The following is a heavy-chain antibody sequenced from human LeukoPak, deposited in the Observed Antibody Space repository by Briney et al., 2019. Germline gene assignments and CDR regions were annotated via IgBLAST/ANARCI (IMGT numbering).Heavy chain of an antibody. Sequence: GGSLRLSCAASGFTFSSYSMNWVRQAPGKELEWVSSISSSSSYIYYADSVKGRFTISRDNAKNSLYLQMNSLRAEDTAVYYCARDGGPVGATGFDYWGQGTLVTVSS. J-gene: IGHJ4*02. CDR2: ISSSSSYI. CDR1: GFTFSSYS. V-gene: IGHV3-21*01. D-gene: IGHD1-26*01. CDR3: ARDGGPVGATGFDY.